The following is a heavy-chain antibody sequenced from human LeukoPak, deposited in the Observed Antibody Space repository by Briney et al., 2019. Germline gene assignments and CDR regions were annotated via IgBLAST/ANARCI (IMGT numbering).Heavy chain of an antibody. CDR2: IYPGDSDT. CDR1: GYRFTSYW. CDR3: ARRTAAGYFDY. D-gene: IGHD6-13*01. Sequence: GESLKISWKGSGYRFTSYWIGWVRQMPGKGREWMGIIYPGDSDTRYSPSFQGQVTISADKSISTAYLQWSSLKASDTAMYYCARRTAAGYFDYWGQGNLVTVSS. J-gene: IGHJ4*02. V-gene: IGHV5-51*01.